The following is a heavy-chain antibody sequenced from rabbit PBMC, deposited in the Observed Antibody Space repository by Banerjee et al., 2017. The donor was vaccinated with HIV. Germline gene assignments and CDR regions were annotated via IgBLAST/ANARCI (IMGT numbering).Heavy chain of an antibody. CDR1: GFSFSNKYV. Sequence: QEQLVESGGGLVKPEGSLTLTCTASGFSFSNKYVMCWVRQAPGKGLEWIACINTNSGNAVYASWAKGRFTISKTSPTTVTLQMTSLTVADTATYFCVRDAGNAVYGYVDLNLWGPGTLVTVS. J-gene: IGHJ4*01. CDR3: VRDAGNAVYGYVDLNL. CDR2: INTNSGNA. V-gene: IGHV1S45*01. D-gene: IGHD6-1*01.